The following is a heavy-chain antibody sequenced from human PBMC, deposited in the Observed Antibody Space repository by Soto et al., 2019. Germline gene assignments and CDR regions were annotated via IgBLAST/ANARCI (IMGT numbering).Heavy chain of an antibody. V-gene: IGHV4-34*01. Sequence: SETLSLTCAVYGGSFSGYYWSWIRQPPGKGLEWIGEINHSGSTNYNPSLKSRVTISVDTSKNQFSLKLSSVTAADTAVYHCARGARITIFGVVINGYSYWGQGTLVTVSS. CDR3: ARGARITIFGVVINGYSY. CDR2: INHSGST. D-gene: IGHD3-3*01. J-gene: IGHJ4*02. CDR1: GGSFSGYY.